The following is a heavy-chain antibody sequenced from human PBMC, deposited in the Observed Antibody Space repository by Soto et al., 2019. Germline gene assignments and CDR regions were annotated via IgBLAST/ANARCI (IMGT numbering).Heavy chain of an antibody. D-gene: IGHD2-2*01. V-gene: IGHV1-18*04. J-gene: IGHJ6*02. CDR3: ARATRSDCSSTSCIYYYYYGMDV. Sequence: ASVKVSCKASGYTFTSYGISWVRQAPGKGLEWMGWISAYNGNTNYAQKLQGRVTMTTDTSTSTAYMELRRLRSDDTAVYYCARATRSDCSSTSCIYYYYYGMDVWGQGTTVTVSS. CDR2: ISAYNGNT. CDR1: GYTFTSYG.